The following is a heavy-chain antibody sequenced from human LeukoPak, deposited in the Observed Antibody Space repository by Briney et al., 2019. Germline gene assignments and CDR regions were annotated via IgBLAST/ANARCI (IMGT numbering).Heavy chain of an antibody. V-gene: IGHV3-30-3*01. CDR2: ISYDGSNK. J-gene: IGHJ5*02. CDR1: GFTFSSYA. D-gene: IGHD6-6*01. CDR3: AKDTIAARPNWFDP. Sequence: GGSLRLSCAASGFTFSSYAMHWVRQAPGKGLEWVAVISYDGSNKYYADSVKGRFTISRDNSKNTLYLQMNSLRAEDTAVYYCAKDTIAARPNWFDPWGQGTLVTVSS.